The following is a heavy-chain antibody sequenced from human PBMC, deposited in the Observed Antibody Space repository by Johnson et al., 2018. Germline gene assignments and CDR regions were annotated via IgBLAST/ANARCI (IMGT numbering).Heavy chain of an antibody. CDR1: GFTFSRYW. D-gene: IGHD6-6*01. CDR2: LNSDGSST. Sequence: VQLVESGGGLVQSGGSLRLSCAASGFTFSRYWMHWVRQAPGTGLVWVSRLNSDGSSTRYADSVQGRFTISRDNAKKTLYLQMNSLRAEDTAVYYCARPRAYSSSSDYYYAMDIWGQGTTVTVSS. J-gene: IGHJ6*02. V-gene: IGHV3-74*02. CDR3: ARPRAYSSSSDYYYAMDI.